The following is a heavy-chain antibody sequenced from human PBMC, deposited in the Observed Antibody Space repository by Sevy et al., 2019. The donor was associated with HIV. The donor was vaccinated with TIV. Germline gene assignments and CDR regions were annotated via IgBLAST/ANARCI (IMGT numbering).Heavy chain of an antibody. V-gene: IGHV5-51*01. J-gene: IGHJ6*02. D-gene: IGHD2-2*02. CDR2: IYPGDSDT. CDR3: ARLVVPAAIRGPWVGGMDV. Sequence: GESLKISCKGSGYSFTSYWIGWVRQMPGKGLEWMGIIYPGDSDTRYSPSFQGHVTISADKSISPAYLQWSSLKASDTAMYYCARLVVPAAIRGPWVGGMDVWGQGTTVTVSS. CDR1: GYSFTSYW.